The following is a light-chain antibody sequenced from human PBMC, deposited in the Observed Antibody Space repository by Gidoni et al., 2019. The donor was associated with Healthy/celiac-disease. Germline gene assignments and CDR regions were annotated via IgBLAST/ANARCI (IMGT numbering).Light chain of an antibody. V-gene: IGKV3-11*01. CDR2: DAS. CDR3: QQRSNWPPWT. CDR1: QSVSSY. Sequence: EIVLTQSPATLSLSPGERATLSCRASQSVSSYLAWYQPNPGQAPRLLIYDASNRATGIPARFSGSGSGTDFTLTISSLEPEDFAVYYCQQRSNWPPWTFGQGTKVEIK. J-gene: IGKJ1*01.